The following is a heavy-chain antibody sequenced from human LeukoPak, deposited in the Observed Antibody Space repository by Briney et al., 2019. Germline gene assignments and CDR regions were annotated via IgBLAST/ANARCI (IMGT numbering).Heavy chain of an antibody. CDR1: GGSISTYY. Sequence: PETLSLTCTVSGGSISTYYWNWIRQPPGKGLEWLGYIYYSGSANYNPSLNSRVSISVDTSKNQVSLKLSSVTAADTAVYYCARDRTGNNWFDPWGQGTLVTVS. J-gene: IGHJ5*02. D-gene: IGHD1-1*01. CDR2: IYYSGSA. CDR3: ARDRTGNNWFDP. V-gene: IGHV4-59*01.